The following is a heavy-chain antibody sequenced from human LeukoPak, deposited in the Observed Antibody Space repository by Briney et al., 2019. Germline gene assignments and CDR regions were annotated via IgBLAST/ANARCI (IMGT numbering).Heavy chain of an antibody. J-gene: IGHJ5*02. V-gene: IGHV1-69*01. CDR1: GGTFSSYA. Sequence: SVKVSCEASGGTFSSYAISWVRQAPGQGLEWVGGIIPIFGTANYAQKFQGRVTITADESTSTAYMELSSLRSEDTAVYYCASGYSSGWYRGWFDPWGQGTLVTVSS. CDR3: ASGYSSGWYRGWFDP. D-gene: IGHD6-19*01. CDR2: IIPIFGTA.